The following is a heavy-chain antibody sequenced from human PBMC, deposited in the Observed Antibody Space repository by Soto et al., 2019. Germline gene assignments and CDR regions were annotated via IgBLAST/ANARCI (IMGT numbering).Heavy chain of an antibody. J-gene: IGHJ3*02. CDR3: ARYCSGGSCKARYAFDI. D-gene: IGHD2-15*01. CDR1: GSTNTGYY. Sequence: SPNGSGSTNTGYYMHWVRQAPGQGPEWMGWINPNSGGTNYAQKFQGRVTMTRDTSISTAYMELSRLRSDDTAVYYCARYCSGGSCKARYAFDIWGQGTMVTVS. V-gene: IGHV1-2*02. CDR2: INPNSGGT.